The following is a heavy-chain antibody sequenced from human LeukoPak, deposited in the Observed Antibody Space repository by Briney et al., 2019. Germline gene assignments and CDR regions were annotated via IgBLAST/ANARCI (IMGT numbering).Heavy chain of an antibody. J-gene: IGHJ6*03. V-gene: IGHV4-4*07. CDR2: IYTSGST. CDR3: AREVAAAGYYYYYYMDV. Sequence: SETLSLTCTVSGGSISSYYWSWIRQPAGKGLEWIGRIYTSGSTNYTPSLKSRVTISVDKSKNQFSLKLSSVTAADTAVYYCAREVAAAGYYYYYYMDVWGKGTTVTVSS. D-gene: IGHD6-13*01. CDR1: GGSISSYY.